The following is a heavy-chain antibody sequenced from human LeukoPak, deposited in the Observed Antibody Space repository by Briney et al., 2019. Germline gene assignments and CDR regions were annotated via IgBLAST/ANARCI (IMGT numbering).Heavy chain of an antibody. CDR1: GYTFASYD. Sequence: ASVKVSCKASGYTFASYDINWVRQATGQGLEWMGWMNPNSGNTGYAQKFQGRVTITRNTSISTAYMELSSLRSEDTAVYYCARTPRRGYRDAFDIWGQGTMVTVSS. V-gene: IGHV1-8*03. J-gene: IGHJ3*02. CDR3: ARTPRRGYRDAFDI. CDR2: MNPNSGNT. D-gene: IGHD5-18*01.